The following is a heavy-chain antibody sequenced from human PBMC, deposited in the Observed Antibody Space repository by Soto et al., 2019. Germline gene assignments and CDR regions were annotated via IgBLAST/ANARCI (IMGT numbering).Heavy chain of an antibody. CDR3: ARARLVYDFWSGPPDYFDY. Sequence: GGSLRLSCAASGFTVSSNYMIWVRQAPGKGLEWVSVIYSGGSTYYADSVKGRFTISRDNSKDTLYLQMNSLRAEDTAVYYCARARLVYDFWSGPPDYFDYWGQGTLVTVSS. V-gene: IGHV3-66*01. CDR2: IYSGGST. CDR1: GFTVSSNY. J-gene: IGHJ4*02. D-gene: IGHD3-3*01.